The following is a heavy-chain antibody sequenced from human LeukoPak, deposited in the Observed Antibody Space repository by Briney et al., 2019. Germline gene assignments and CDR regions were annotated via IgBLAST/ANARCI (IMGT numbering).Heavy chain of an antibody. J-gene: IGHJ4*02. Sequence: GGSLRLSCAASGCTFSSYAMHWVRQAPGKGLEYVSAISSNGGSTYYANSVKGRFTISRDNSKNTLYLQMGSLRAEDMAVYYCAKDLCSGGTCSVLDFWGQGTLVTVSS. CDR1: GCTFSSYA. V-gene: IGHV3-64*01. D-gene: IGHD2-15*01. CDR2: ISSNGGST. CDR3: AKDLCSGGTCSVLDF.